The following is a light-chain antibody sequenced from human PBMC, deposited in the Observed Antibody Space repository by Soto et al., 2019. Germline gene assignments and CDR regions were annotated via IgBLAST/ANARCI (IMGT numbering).Light chain of an antibody. J-gene: IGLJ2*01. CDR1: SSDVGGYSY. Sequence: QSVLTQPRSVSGSPGQSVTISCTGTSSDVGGYSYVSWYQQHPGKAPKLMIYDVSKRPSGVPDRFSGSKSGNTASLTISGIQAEDEADSYCCSYAGSLVVFGGGTKLTVL. CDR3: CSYAGSLVV. V-gene: IGLV2-11*01. CDR2: DVS.